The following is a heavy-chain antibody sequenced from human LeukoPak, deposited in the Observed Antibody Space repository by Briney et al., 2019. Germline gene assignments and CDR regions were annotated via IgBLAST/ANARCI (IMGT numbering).Heavy chain of an antibody. D-gene: IGHD1-26*01. V-gene: IGHV4-4*07. Sequence: SETLSLTCTVSGGSISSYYWSWIRQPAGKGLEWIGRIYTSGSTNYNPSLKSRVTMSVDTSKNQFSLKLSSVTAADTAVYYCAREPDTVGASSDDAFDIWGQGTMVTVSS. CDR2: IYTSGST. CDR1: GGSISSYY. CDR3: AREPDTVGASSDDAFDI. J-gene: IGHJ3*02.